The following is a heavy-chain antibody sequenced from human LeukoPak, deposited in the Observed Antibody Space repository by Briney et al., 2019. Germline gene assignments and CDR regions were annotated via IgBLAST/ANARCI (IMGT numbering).Heavy chain of an antibody. J-gene: IGHJ4*02. Sequence: PGGSLRLSCTASGLNFRTSWMSWVRQSPGKGLEFLANIRYDGTVKNYMDSVKGRFTISRDNPKNSLYLQMDSLRADDTAVYYCARDPDSSSFDYRGQGVLVTVSS. D-gene: IGHD6-13*01. CDR3: ARDPDSSSFDY. V-gene: IGHV3-7*01. CDR1: GLNFRTSW. CDR2: IRYDGTVK.